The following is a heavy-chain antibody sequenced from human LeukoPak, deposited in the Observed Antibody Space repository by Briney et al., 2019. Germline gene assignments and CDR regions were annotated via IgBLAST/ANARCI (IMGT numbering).Heavy chain of an antibody. D-gene: IGHD3-10*01. CDR2: INWNSGTI. CDR1: GFTFDDYA. CDR3: EKDISGFGELFPPLFDF. V-gene: IGHV3-9*01. Sequence: GGSLRLSCAASGFTFDDYAMHWVRQTPGKGLEWVSGINWNSGTIAYADSVEGRFTISRDSAKNSLYLQMNSLRPEDTALYYCEKDISGFGELFPPLFDFWGQGTVVTVS. J-gene: IGHJ4*02.